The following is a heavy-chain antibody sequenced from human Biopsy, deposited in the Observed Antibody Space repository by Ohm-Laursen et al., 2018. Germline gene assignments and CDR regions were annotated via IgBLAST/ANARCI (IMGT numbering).Heavy chain of an antibody. Sequence: SQTLSLTCTVSGGSIGGGEYYWHWTRQHPGKGLEWIGFISYSGTTFYKQSLVSLFTKSIETSKNHFSLNLRSVTAADAAVYCWSRGVPHYDVSCFPLAGYWYFDLWGRGTLVTVSS. V-gene: IGHV4-31*01. CDR1: GGSIGGGEYY. J-gene: IGHJ2*01. D-gene: IGHD3-22*01. CDR2: ISYSGTT. CDR3: SRGVPHYDVSCFPLAGYWYFDL.